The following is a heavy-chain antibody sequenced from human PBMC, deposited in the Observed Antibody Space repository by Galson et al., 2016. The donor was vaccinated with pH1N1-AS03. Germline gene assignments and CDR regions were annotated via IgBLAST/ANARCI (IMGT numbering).Heavy chain of an antibody. CDR1: GFSLTTNGVG. J-gene: IGHJ2*01. CDR3: ARKPTGSMVVTIGVGYFDR. V-gene: IGHV2-5*02. Sequence: PALVKPTQTLTLTCDFSGFSLTTNGVGVGWIRQPPGKPLEWLALIYWDSEKRYNPFLKGRLTITKDTSKNQVVLTMTNMAPGDTATYFCARKPTGSMVVTIGVGYFDRWGRGTLVAVSS. D-gene: IGHD2-21*02. CDR2: IYWDSEK.